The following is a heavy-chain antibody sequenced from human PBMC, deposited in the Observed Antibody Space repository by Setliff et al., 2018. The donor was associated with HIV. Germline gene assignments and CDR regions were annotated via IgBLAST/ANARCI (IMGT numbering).Heavy chain of an antibody. CDR1: GGSISGYH. CDR2: IHSSGST. V-gene: IGHV4-4*07. Sequence: LSLTCTVSGGSISGYHWSWIRQPAVKGLEWIGRIHSSGSTSYNPSLKSRATMSVDASKNQFSLKVNSVTAADTAVYYCAKDLHPGYFDDWGQGTLVTSPQ. J-gene: IGHJ4*02. CDR3: AKDLHPGYFDD.